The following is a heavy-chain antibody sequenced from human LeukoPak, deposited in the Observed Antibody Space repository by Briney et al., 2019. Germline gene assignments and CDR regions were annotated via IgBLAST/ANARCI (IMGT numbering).Heavy chain of an antibody. CDR1: GFIFNNYA. D-gene: IGHD5-18*01. CDR3: TGRPTGYSSGYIH. V-gene: IGHV3-9*01. J-gene: IGHJ4*02. Sequence: GGSLRLSCAGSGFIFNNYAMHWVRQPPGKGLEWVSGISWNSGSIDYADSVKGRFTISRDNAKNSLYLQMNSLRDEDTAVYYCTGRPTGYSSGYIHWGQGTLVTVSS. CDR2: ISWNSGSI.